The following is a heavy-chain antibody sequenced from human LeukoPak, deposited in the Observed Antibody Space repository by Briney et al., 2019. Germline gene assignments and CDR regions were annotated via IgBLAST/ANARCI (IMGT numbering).Heavy chain of an antibody. CDR1: GFTFRKHW. Sequence: GESLRLSCAADGFTFRKHWMSWVRQAKGKGLEWVANIKQDGSEKYYVDSVKGRFTISRDNAKNSLYLQMNSLRAEDTAVYYCAREAFSLLWFGELAPPHQSHFDYWGQGTLVTVSS. V-gene: IGHV3-7*01. J-gene: IGHJ4*02. D-gene: IGHD3-10*01. CDR3: AREAFSLLWFGELAPPHQSHFDY. CDR2: IKQDGSEK.